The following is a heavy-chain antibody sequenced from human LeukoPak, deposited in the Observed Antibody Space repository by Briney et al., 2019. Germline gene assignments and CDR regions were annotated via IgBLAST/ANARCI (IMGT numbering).Heavy chain of an antibody. Sequence: SETLSLTCAVSDESFSSHYWTWIRQPPGKGLEWSGYISYIGSTNYNPSLKSRVTISIDTSKNQFYLRLSSVTAADTAVYYCARDLVTVTKGFDIWGQGTMVSVSS. V-gene: IGHV4-59*11. CDR2: ISYIGST. D-gene: IGHD4-17*01. J-gene: IGHJ3*02. CDR1: DESFSSHY. CDR3: ARDLVTVTKGFDI.